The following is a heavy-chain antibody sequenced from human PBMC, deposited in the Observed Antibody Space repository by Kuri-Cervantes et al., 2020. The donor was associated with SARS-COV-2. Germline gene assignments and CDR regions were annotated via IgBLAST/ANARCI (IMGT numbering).Heavy chain of an antibody. Sequence: GESLKISCAASGFTFSSYSMNWVRQAPGEGLEWVSSISSSSSYIYYADSVKGRFTISRDNAKNSLYLQMNSLRAEDTAVYYCARLIGDGYPRYSFDHWGQGTLVTVSS. CDR1: GFTFSSYS. J-gene: IGHJ4*02. CDR2: ISSSSSYI. V-gene: IGHV3-21*01. CDR3: ARLIGDGYPRYSFDH. D-gene: IGHD5-24*01.